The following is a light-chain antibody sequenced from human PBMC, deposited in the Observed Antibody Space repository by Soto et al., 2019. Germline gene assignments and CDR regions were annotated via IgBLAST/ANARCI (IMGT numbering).Light chain of an antibody. J-gene: IGKJ2*01. Sequence: DIQMTQSPSSLSASVGDRVTITCRASQSISSYLNWYQQKPGKAPKLLIYAASSLQSGVPSRFSGSGSGTDFTLTISSLQPEDFATYYCQQSYSTPQAVYTFGQGTKLEIK. V-gene: IGKV1-39*01. CDR2: AAS. CDR1: QSISSY. CDR3: QQSYSTPQAVYT.